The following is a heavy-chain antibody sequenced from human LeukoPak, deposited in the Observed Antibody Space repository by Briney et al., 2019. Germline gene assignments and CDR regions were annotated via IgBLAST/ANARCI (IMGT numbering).Heavy chain of an antibody. CDR1: GFSVTSNH. J-gene: IGHJ4*02. Sequence: GGPLRLSCAASGFSVTSNHMNRVRQAPGKGLEWVSIIYTGGTTHYADSLNDRFTISRDDSINTLYLQMNSLRAEDTAVYYCARDSSSYYFDYWGQGTLVTVSS. CDR3: ARDSSSYYFDY. V-gene: IGHV3-66*01. D-gene: IGHD6-6*01. CDR2: IYTGGTT.